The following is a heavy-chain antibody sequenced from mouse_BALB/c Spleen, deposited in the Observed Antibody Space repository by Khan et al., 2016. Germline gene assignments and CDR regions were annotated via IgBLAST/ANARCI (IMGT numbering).Heavy chain of an antibody. D-gene: IGHD2-14*01. CDR3: ARDGKYGYGGFAY. V-gene: IGHV2-9*02. CDR2: IWAGGST. CDR1: GFSLTHYG. J-gene: IGHJ3*01. Sequence: QVQLKESGPGLVAPSQTLSITCTVSGFSLTHYGVHWVRQPPGKGLEWLGIIWAGGSTNYNSALMSRLSISKDNSKSQVSLKMNSLQTDDTAMYXAARDGKYGYGGFAYWGQGTLVTVSA.